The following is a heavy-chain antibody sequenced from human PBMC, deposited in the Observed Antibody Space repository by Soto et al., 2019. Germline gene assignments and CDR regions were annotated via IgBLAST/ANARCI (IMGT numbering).Heavy chain of an antibody. CDR1: GFTFSSYG. J-gene: IGHJ4*02. Sequence: QVQLVESGGGVVQPGRSLRLSCAASGFTFSSYGMHWVRPAPGKGLEWVAVISYDGSNKYYADSVKGRFTISRDNSKNTLYLQMNSLRAEDTAVYYCAKDRGSGWDSFDYWGQGTLVTVSS. V-gene: IGHV3-30*18. CDR2: ISYDGSNK. CDR3: AKDRGSGWDSFDY. D-gene: IGHD6-19*01.